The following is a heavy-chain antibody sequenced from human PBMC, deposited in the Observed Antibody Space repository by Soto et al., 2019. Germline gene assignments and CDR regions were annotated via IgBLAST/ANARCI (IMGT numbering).Heavy chain of an antibody. Sequence: QVQLVQSGAEVKKPGASVKVSCKASGYTFTSYDINWVLQATGQGLEWMGWMNCDSGNTGFAPNFQGRVSMTRDSSSNTAYMELSSLRSDDTAIYYCARGETFDPWGQGTLVTVSS. V-gene: IGHV1-8*01. CDR2: MNCDSGNT. CDR1: GYTFTSYD. CDR3: ARGETFDP. J-gene: IGHJ5*02.